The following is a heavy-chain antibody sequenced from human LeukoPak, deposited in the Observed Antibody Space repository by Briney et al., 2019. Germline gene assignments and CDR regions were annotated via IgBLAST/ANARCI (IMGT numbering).Heavy chain of an antibody. CDR3: AKQRLGTHDY. CDR2: ISSDGSST. V-gene: IGHV3-74*01. D-gene: IGHD1/OR15-1a*01. Sequence: PGGSLRLSCAASGFTFSTYWMHWVRQAPGKGLVWLSRISSDGSSTNYADSVKGRLTISRDNSKNTLYLQMTSLRAEDTAVYYCAKQRLGTHDYWGQGTLVTVSS. J-gene: IGHJ4*02. CDR1: GFTFSTYW.